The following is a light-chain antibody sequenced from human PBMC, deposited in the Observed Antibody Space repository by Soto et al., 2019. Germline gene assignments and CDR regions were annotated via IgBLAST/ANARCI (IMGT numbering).Light chain of an antibody. V-gene: IGLV1-51*01. CDR1: SSNIGNNY. J-gene: IGLJ1*01. Sequence: QSVLTQPPSVSAAPGQKVTISCSGSSSNIGNNYVSWYQQLPGTAPKLLIYDNNKRPSGIPDRFSGSKSGTSATLGITGLQTGDEADYYCASYAGSRTYVFGSGTKVTVL. CDR3: ASYAGSRTYV. CDR2: DNN.